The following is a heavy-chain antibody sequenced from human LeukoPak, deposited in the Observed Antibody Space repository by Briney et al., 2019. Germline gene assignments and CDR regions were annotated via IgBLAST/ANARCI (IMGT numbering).Heavy chain of an antibody. CDR2: ISAGDGNT. J-gene: IGHJ4*02. Sequence: ASVKVSCKASGFKFNVYGISWVRQAPGQGLEWMGWISAGDGNTNHAQKFQGRVTMATDTSTSTAYLELRSLTSDDTAVYYCARVPYFFDSSGPLRYWGQGTLVTVSS. CDR1: GFKFNVYG. V-gene: IGHV1-18*01. D-gene: IGHD3-22*01. CDR3: ARVPYFFDSSGPLRY.